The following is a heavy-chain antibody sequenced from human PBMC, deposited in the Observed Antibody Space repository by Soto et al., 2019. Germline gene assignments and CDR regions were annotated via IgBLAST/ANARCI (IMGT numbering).Heavy chain of an antibody. CDR3: AVGGVVSSWYGMDV. V-gene: IGHV3-64D*06. J-gene: IGHJ6*02. D-gene: IGHD2-2*01. CDR1: GFIFSTYA. Sequence: EMQLVESGGGLVQPGGSLRLSCSASGFIFSTYAMHWVRQAPGKGLQYVSSVTSYADSIYYADSVQGRFTISRDNSKNTLYLQMSSLRPEVTAVYYCAVGGVVSSWYGMDVWGQGTAVTVSS. CDR2: VTSYADSI.